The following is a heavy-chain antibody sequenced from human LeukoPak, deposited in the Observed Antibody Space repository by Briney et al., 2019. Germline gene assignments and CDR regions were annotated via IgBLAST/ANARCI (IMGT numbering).Heavy chain of an antibody. D-gene: IGHD2-2*01. CDR3: ARTRYCSSTSCYSSWFDP. Sequence: GEALKISCKGSGYRFTSYWNCLVRQMPGKGLGWMGINYQGDSDSRYSPSFHCEANISAHKSISTAYRQWSSLKASDTAMYYCARTRYCSSTSCYSSWFDPWGQGTLVTVSS. V-gene: IGHV5-51*01. CDR2: NYQGDSDS. J-gene: IGHJ5*02. CDR1: GYRFTSYW.